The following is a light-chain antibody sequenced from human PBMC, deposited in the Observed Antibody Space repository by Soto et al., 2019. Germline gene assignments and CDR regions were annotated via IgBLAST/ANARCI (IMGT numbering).Light chain of an antibody. J-gene: IGKJ4*01. CDR2: DAF. CDR1: QNVKTR. CDR3: QQYDEWPLT. Sequence: EKVMTQSPATLSVSPGERATLSCRASQNVKTRLAWYQQKPGQAPRLLIYDAFTSATGIPARFSGSAPGTDFTLTISSLQSEDCAVYYCQQYDEWPLTFGGGTKVEIK. V-gene: IGKV3-15*01.